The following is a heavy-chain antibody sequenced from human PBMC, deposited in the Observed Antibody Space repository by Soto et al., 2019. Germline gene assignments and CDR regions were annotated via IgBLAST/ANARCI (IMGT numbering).Heavy chain of an antibody. CDR1: GGSISSYY. Sequence: SETLSLTCTVSGGSISSYYWSWIRQPPGKGLEWIGYIYYSGSTNYDPSLKSRVTISVDTSKNQFSLKLSSVTAADTAVYYCAREWGGTTLKDAFDIWGQGTMVTVSS. CDR3: AREWGGTTLKDAFDI. V-gene: IGHV4-59*12. CDR2: IYYSGST. J-gene: IGHJ3*02. D-gene: IGHD4-17*01.